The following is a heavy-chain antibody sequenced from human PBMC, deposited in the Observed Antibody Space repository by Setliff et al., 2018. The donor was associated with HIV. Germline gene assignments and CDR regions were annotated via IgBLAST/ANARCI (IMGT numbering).Heavy chain of an antibody. CDR3: ARDLSPYGSGDPYYYYGMDV. CDR2: IYYTGST. CDR1: GGSISSSGNY. D-gene: IGHD3-10*01. V-gene: IGHV4-31*03. J-gene: IGHJ6*02. Sequence: PSETLSLTCTVSGGSISSSGNYWTWIRQRPGKGLEWIGYIYYTGSTYYHPSLKSRVLISVDTSNNLFSLSLRSVTGADTAVYYCARDLSPYGSGDPYYYYGMDVWGQGTTVTVSS.